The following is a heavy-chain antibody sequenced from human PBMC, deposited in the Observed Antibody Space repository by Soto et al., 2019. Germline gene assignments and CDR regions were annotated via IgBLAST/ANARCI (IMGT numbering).Heavy chain of an antibody. CDR3: ARSLDGFNL. J-gene: IGHJ4*02. D-gene: IGHD5-12*01. CDR1: GFTFSSYA. Sequence: LGGSLRLSCAASGFTFSSYAMNWVRQAPGKGLEWVSSITTSGGSTWYADSVKGQFTISRDNSRNTLYLQMNSLRAEDTAIYYCARSLDGFNLWGQGILVNVSS. CDR2: ITTSGGST. V-gene: IGHV3-23*01.